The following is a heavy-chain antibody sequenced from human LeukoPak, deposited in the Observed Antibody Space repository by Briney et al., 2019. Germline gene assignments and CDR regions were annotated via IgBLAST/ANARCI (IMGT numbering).Heavy chain of an antibody. V-gene: IGHV3-23*01. Sequence: TGGSLRLSCATSGFTFSSYPMSWVRQAPGKGLEWVSGISDSGDSTYYADSVKGRFSISRDNSKNTLYLQMNSLRVEDTAVYYCATLAGIAAAGSFHWGQGTLVTVSS. CDR3: ATLAGIAAAGSFH. D-gene: IGHD6-13*01. CDR2: ISDSGDST. CDR1: GFTFSSYP. J-gene: IGHJ4*02.